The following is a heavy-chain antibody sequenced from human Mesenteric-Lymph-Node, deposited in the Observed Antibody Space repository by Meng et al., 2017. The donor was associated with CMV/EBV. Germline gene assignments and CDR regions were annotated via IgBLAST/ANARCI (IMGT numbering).Heavy chain of an antibody. CDR2: IWYDGSNK. V-gene: IGHV3-33*06. CDR1: GFTFSTYT. Sequence: CAASGFTFSTYTMHWVRQAPGKGLEWVAVIWYDGSNKYYADSVKGRFTISRDNSKNTLYLQMNSLRAEDTAVYYCAKSRYQLSPFDYWGQGTLVTVSS. D-gene: IGHD2-2*01. J-gene: IGHJ4*02. CDR3: AKSRYQLSPFDY.